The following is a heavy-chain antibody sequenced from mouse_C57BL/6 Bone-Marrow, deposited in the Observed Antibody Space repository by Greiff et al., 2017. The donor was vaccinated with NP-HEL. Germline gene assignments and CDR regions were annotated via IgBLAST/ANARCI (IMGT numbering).Heavy chain of an antibody. CDR1: GFTFSDYY. D-gene: IGHD1-1*01. CDR3: AREGTTVVPRRPDWYFDV. J-gene: IGHJ1*03. V-gene: IGHV5-16*01. Sequence: EVKLMESEGGLVQPGRSMKLSCTASGFTFSDYYMAWVRQVPEKGLEWVANINYDGSSTYYLDSLKSRFIISRDNAKNILYLQMSSLKSEDTATYYCAREGTTVVPRRPDWYFDVWGTGTTVTVSS. CDR2: INYDGSST.